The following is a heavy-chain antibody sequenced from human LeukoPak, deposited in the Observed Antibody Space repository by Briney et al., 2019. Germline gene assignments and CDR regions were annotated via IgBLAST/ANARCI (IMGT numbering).Heavy chain of an antibody. CDR2: IYHSGST. CDR1: GGSIPISTYY. J-gene: IGHJ4*02. CDR3: ARKSGSYPFDY. Sequence: SETLSLTCTVSGGSIPISTYYWGWVRQPPGKGLEWIGSIYHSGSTYYNPSLKSRVTISVDTSKNQFSLKLSSVTAADTAVYYCARKSGSYPFDYRGQGNL. V-gene: IGHV4-39*07. D-gene: IGHD1-26*01.